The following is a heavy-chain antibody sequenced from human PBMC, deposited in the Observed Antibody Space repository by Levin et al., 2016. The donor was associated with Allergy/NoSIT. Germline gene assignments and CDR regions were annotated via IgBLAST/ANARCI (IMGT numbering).Heavy chain of an antibody. D-gene: IGHD3-16*01. CDR3: AKGRLGGRHHEMDV. CDR2: VNWNADNI. J-gene: IGHJ6*02. Sequence: SLKISCVASGFYFNEYAMHWVRQAAGKGLEWVASVNWNADNIGFADSVKGRFTIFRDNAKNSLDLRMTSLRVDDTAVYYCAKGRLGGRHHEMDVWGQGTTVTVS. CDR1: GFYFNEYA. V-gene: IGHV3-9*01.